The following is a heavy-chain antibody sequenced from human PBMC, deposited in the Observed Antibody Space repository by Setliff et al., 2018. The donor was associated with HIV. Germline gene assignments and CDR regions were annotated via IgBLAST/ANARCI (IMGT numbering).Heavy chain of an antibody. D-gene: IGHD3-9*01. CDR1: GYTFTSSG. CDR2: ISAYNGNT. V-gene: IGHV1-18*01. CDR3: ASTARYYDLLTGYSNQGYFDH. Sequence: ASVKVSCKASGYTFTSSGISWVRQAPGQGLEWMGWISAYNGNTNYVQKVQGRVTMTTDTSTRTAYMELRGLRSDDTAVYYCASTARYYDLLTGYSNQGYFDHWGLGTLVTVSS. J-gene: IGHJ4*01.